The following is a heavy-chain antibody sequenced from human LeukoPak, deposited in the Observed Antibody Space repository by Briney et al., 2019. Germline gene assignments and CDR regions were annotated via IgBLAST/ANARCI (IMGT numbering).Heavy chain of an antibody. D-gene: IGHD3-3*02. CDR3: ARHTGSIVWFDY. Sequence: SETLSLTCAVYGGSFSGYYWSWIRQPPGKGLEWIGEINHSGSTNYNPSLKSRVTISVDTSKNQFSLKLSSVTAADMAVYYCARHTGSIVWFDYWGQGALVTVSS. CDR1: GGSFSGYY. CDR2: INHSGST. V-gene: IGHV4-34*01. J-gene: IGHJ5*01.